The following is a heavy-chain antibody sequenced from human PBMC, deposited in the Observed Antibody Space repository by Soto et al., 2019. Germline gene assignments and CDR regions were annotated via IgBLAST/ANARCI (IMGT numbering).Heavy chain of an antibody. V-gene: IGHV3-30*18. D-gene: IGHD6-19*01. CDR3: AKSPTAVAGYFAY. CDR2: TSYDGSNG. J-gene: IGHJ4*02. Sequence: QVQLVESGGGVVQPGRSLRLSCVASGFTFSSSGMHWVRQAPGKGLEWVAVTSYDGSNGDYGDSVRGRFTISRDNSKNTLYRQMNSLRAEDTAVYYCAKSPTAVAGYFAYWGQGTLVTVSS. CDR1: GFTFSSSG.